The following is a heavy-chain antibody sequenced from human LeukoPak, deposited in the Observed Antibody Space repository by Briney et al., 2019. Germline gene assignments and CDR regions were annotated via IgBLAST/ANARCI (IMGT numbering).Heavy chain of an antibody. J-gene: IGHJ4*02. D-gene: IGHD7-27*01. CDR3: ATDGTGEDY. CDR2: IYYSGNT. Sequence: SETLSLTCTVSGSSISNYYWGWIRQAPGKGLEWIGSIYYSGNTYYNSSLKSRVTISVDTSKNQFSLKLSSVTAADTAVYYCATDGTGEDYWGQGTLVTVSS. V-gene: IGHV4-39*07. CDR1: GSSISNYY.